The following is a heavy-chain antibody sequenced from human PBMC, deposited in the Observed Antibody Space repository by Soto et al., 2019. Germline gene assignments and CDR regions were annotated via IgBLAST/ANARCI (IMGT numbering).Heavy chain of an antibody. CDR1: GFTFSEYG. V-gene: IGHV3-33*01. J-gene: IGHJ4*02. Sequence: QVQLVESGGGVVQPGSSLRLLCAASGFTFSEYGMHWGSQAPGKGLEWLAVIVREGTEQYYADSVQGRFTSSRDNSKTTLYLQMNRLRVYDTAVYYCARDDDCPDNGFDYWGQGTLLTVSS. CDR2: IVREGTEQ. D-gene: IGHD2-21*02. CDR3: ARDDDCPDNGFDY.